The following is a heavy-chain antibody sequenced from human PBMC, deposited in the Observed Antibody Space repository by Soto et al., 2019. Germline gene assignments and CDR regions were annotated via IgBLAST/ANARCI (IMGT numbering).Heavy chain of an antibody. J-gene: IGHJ3*02. Sequence: PGGSLRLSCAASGFTFSSYAMSWVRQAPGKGLEWVSAISGSGGSTYYADSVKGRFTISRDNSKSTLYLQMNSLRAEDTAVYYCANLDLIAAAGNVAFDIWGQGTMVTVSS. CDR2: ISGSGGST. V-gene: IGHV3-23*01. CDR1: GFTFSSYA. D-gene: IGHD6-13*01. CDR3: ANLDLIAAAGNVAFDI.